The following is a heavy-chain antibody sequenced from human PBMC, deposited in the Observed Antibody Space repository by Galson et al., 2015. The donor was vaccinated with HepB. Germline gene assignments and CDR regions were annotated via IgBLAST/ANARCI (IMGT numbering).Heavy chain of an antibody. CDR3: VRDAGRYCSGASCYPGYDY. V-gene: IGHV1-18*01. CDR2: ISTYNGNT. CDR1: GYTFISYG. J-gene: IGHJ4*02. D-gene: IGHD2-15*01. Sequence: SVKVSCKASGYTFISYGVIWVRQAPGQGLEWMGWISTYNGNTKHAQKFQGRVTMTTDTSTSTAYMDLRSLRSDDTAVYYCVRDAGRYCSGASCYPGYDYWGQGTLVTVSS.